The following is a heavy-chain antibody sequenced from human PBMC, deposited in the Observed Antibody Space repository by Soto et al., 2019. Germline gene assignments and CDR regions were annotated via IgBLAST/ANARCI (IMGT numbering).Heavy chain of an antibody. CDR3: AKDQRGYPIDY. V-gene: IGHV3-73*02. D-gene: IGHD5-12*01. CDR1: GFTFSDSA. CDR2: IRSKPNSDAT. J-gene: IGHJ4*02. Sequence: EVQLVESGGGLVQPGGSLKLSCAASGFTFSDSAIHWVRQASGKGLEWVGRIRSKPNSDATAYAVSVKGRFTISRDNSKNTLYLQMNSLRAEDTAVYYCAKDQRGYPIDYWGQGTLVTVSS.